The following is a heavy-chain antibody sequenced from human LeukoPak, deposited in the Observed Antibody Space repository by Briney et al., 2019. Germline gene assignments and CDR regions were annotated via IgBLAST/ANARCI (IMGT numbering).Heavy chain of an antibody. V-gene: IGHV3-23*01. Sequence: GGSLRLSCAASGFTFTNYAMSWFRQAPGKGLEWVSHISGRGDRTYYADAVKGRFTISSDNSKNTLYLLMNSLRAEDTAVYYCARAIAAAGSRRYYFDYWGQGTPVTVSS. CDR3: ARAIAAAGSRRYYFDY. CDR2: ISGRGDRT. CDR1: GFTFTNYA. J-gene: IGHJ4*02. D-gene: IGHD6-13*01.